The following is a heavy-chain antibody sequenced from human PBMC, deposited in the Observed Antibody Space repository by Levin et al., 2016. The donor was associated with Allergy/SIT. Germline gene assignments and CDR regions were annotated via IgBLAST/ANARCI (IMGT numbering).Heavy chain of an antibody. CDR1: GFSFSSYG. J-gene: IGHJ4*02. Sequence: GGSLRLSCAASGFSFSSYGMHWVRQAPGKGLEWVADLFYDGSNKHYVDSVKGRLTISRDNPKNMLYLQMNSLRPEDTAVYYCAKDSGRTRHGFDYWGQGTLVTVSS. D-gene: IGHD1-26*01. CDR2: LFYDGSNK. CDR3: AKDSGRTRHGFDY. V-gene: IGHV3-30*18.